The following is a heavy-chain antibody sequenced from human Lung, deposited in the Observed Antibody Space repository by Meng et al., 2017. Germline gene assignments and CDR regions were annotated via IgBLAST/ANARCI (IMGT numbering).Heavy chain of an antibody. Sequence: EVQLVESGGGLAKSGVALRLSCAASGLTFSSYSMNWGRQAPGKGLEWVSSISSSSAYADSVKGRFTISRDNAKNSLYLQMNSLRAEDTAVYYCARGRVVVAATPSDYWGQGTLVTVSS. J-gene: IGHJ4*02. CDR3: ARGRVVVAATPSDY. CDR1: GLTFSSYS. D-gene: IGHD2-15*01. CDR2: ISSSSA. V-gene: IGHV3-21*01.